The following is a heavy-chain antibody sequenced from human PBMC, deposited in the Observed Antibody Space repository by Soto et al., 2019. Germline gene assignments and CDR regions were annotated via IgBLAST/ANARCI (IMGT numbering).Heavy chain of an antibody. V-gene: IGHV1-69*13. Sequence: GASVKVSCKASGGTFSSYAISWVRQAPGQGLEWMGGITPIFGTANYAQKFQGRVTITADESTSTAYMELSSLRSEDTAVYYCAIKVGATSYYYYYGMDVWGQGTTVTVSS. J-gene: IGHJ6*02. D-gene: IGHD1-26*01. CDR2: ITPIFGTA. CDR3: AIKVGATSYYYYYGMDV. CDR1: GGTFSSYA.